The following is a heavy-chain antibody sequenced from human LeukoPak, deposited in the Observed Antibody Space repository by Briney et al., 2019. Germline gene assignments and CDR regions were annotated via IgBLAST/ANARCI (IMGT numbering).Heavy chain of an antibody. CDR2: IYHSGST. D-gene: IGHD4-23*01. Sequence: SETLSLTCAVYGGSFSGYYWSWIRQPPGKGLEWIGSIYHSGSTYYNPSLKSRVTISVDTSKNQFSLKLSSVTAADTAVYYCAREGVVTPLFDYWGQGTLVTVSS. CDR1: GGSFSGYY. V-gene: IGHV4-34*01. J-gene: IGHJ4*02. CDR3: AREGVVTPLFDY.